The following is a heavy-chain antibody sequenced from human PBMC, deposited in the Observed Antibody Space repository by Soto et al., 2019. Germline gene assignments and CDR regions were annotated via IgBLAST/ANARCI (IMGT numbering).Heavy chain of an antibody. CDR3: ARGSNYYDSSGYFDY. D-gene: IGHD3-22*01. CDR2: ISYDGSNK. CDR1: GFTVSSNY. Sequence: VQLVETGGGLIQPGGSLRLSCAASGFTVSSNYMSWVRQAPGKGLEWVAVISYDGSNKYYADSVKGRFTISRDNSKNTLYLQMNSLRAEDTAVYYCARGSNYYDSSGYFDYWGQGTLFTVSS. V-gene: IGHV3-30-3*01. J-gene: IGHJ4*02.